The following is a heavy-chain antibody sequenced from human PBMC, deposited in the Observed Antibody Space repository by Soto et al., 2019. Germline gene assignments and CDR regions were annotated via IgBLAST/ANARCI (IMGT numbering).Heavy chain of an antibody. D-gene: IGHD2-15*01. J-gene: IGHJ4*02. Sequence: SETLSLTCNVTGGSFNGYFWSWIRQSPGKGLEWIGEISHREDTNYNPSFKSRVTISLDTSRNAFSLEMESVTPEDTAVYYCARVAYCSGDDCFASYFDYWGQGIQVTVSS. CDR1: GGSFNGYF. CDR3: ARVAYCSGDDCFASYFDY. CDR2: ISHREDT. V-gene: IGHV4-34*01.